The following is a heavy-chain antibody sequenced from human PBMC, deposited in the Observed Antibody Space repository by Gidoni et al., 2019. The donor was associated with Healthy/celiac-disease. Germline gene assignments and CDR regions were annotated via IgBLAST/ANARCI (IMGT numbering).Heavy chain of an antibody. Sequence: VQLVQSGAEVEKPGASVKVSCKASGYTFTSYAMHWVRQAPGQRLEWMGWINAGNGNTKYSQKFQGRVTITRDTSASTAYMELSSLRSEDTAVYYCARALYYYDSSGYYFDYWGQGTLVTVSS. CDR3: ARALYYYDSSGYYFDY. J-gene: IGHJ4*02. CDR1: GYTFTSYA. CDR2: INAGNGNT. V-gene: IGHV1-3*01. D-gene: IGHD3-22*01.